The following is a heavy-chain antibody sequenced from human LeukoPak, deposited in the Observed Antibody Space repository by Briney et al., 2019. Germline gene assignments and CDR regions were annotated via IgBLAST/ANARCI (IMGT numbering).Heavy chain of an antibody. CDR2: INPNSGGT. Sequence: ASVNVSCKPSGYTFTGYYTHWVRQAPGQGLEWMGWINPNSGGTNYAQKFQGRVTMTRDTSISTAYMELSRLRSDDTAVYYCARDEGSSSWIDYYFDYWGQGTLVTVSS. J-gene: IGHJ4*02. CDR3: ARDEGSSSWIDYYFDY. D-gene: IGHD6-13*01. V-gene: IGHV1-2*02. CDR1: GYTFTGYY.